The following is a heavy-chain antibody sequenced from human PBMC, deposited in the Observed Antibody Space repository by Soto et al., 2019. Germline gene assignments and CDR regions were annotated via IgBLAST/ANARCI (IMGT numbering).Heavy chain of an antibody. CDR1: GYTFTSYG. CDR2: ISAYNGNT. D-gene: IGHD1-26*01. CDR3: ARVVGATNYYYGMDV. V-gene: IGHV1-18*01. Sequence: ASVKVSCKASGYTFTSYGISWVRQAPGQGLEWMGWISAYNGNTNYAQKLQGRVTMTTDTSTSTAYMELRSLRSDDTAVYYCARVVGATNYYYGMDVWGQGTTVTVSS. J-gene: IGHJ6*02.